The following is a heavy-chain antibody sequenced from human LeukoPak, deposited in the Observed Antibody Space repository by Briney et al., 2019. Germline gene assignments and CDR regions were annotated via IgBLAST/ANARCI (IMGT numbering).Heavy chain of an antibody. Sequence: SETLSLTRTVSGGSISSYYWSWIRQPPGKGLEWIGYIYYSGSTNYNPSLKSRVTISVDTSKNQFSLKLSSVTAADTAVYYCARVKYQRYYYGMDVWGQGTTVTVPS. CDR1: GGSISSYY. J-gene: IGHJ6*01. V-gene: IGHV4-59*01. D-gene: IGHD2-2*01. CDR2: IYYSGST. CDR3: ARVKYQRYYYGMDV.